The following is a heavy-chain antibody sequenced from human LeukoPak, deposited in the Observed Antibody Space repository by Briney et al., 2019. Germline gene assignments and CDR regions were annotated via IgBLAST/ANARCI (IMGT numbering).Heavy chain of an antibody. CDR3: ARVSKGGYCSGGSCYNWFDP. CDR1: GFTFSSYW. J-gene: IGHJ5*02. D-gene: IGHD2-15*01. Sequence: GGSLRLSCAASGFTFSSYWMHWVRQAPGKGLVWVSRINSDGSSTSYADSGKGRFTISRDNAKNTLYLQMNSLRAEDTAVYYCARVSKGGYCSGGSCYNWFDPWGQGTLVTVSS. V-gene: IGHV3-74*01. CDR2: INSDGSST.